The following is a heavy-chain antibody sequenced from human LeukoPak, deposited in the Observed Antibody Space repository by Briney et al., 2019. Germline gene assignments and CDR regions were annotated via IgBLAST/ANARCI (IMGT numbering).Heavy chain of an antibody. Sequence: SETLSLTCTVSSGSIISSSFYWGWIRQPPGKGLEWIGSVYYSGSTYYNPSLKSRVTISVDTSMDQFSLKLSSVTAADTAVYYCARQRPLASAGTALPFNGWGQGTLVTVSS. V-gene: IGHV4-39*01. CDR1: SGSIISSSFY. J-gene: IGHJ4*02. CDR2: VYYSGST. D-gene: IGHD6-13*01. CDR3: ARQRPLASAGTALPFNG.